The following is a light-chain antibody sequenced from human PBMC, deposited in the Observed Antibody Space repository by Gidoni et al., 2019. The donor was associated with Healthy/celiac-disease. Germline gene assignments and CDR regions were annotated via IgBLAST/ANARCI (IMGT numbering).Light chain of an antibody. J-gene: IGKJ1*01. CDR2: AAS. CDR3: QQSYSTPPKWT. CDR1: QSISSY. Sequence: DIQMTQSPSSLSASVGDRVTITCRASQSISSYLNWYQQKPGKAPKLLLYAASSLQSGVPSRFSGSGSGTDFTLTISSLQPEDFATYYCQQSYSTPPKWTFGQGTKVEIK. V-gene: IGKV1-39*01.